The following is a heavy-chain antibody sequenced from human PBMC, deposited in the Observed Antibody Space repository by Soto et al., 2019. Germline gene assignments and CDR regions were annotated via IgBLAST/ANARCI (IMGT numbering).Heavy chain of an antibody. D-gene: IGHD3-22*01. J-gene: IGHJ4*02. V-gene: IGHV4-59*08. CDR2: IYYSGST. Sequence: TCTVSGGSISSYYWSWIRQPPGKGLEWIGYIYYSGSTYYNPSLESRVTLSVDTSKNQFSLKLSSVTAADTAVYYCARNGTNYYDSSGSKGYFDYWGQGTLVTVSS. CDR1: GGSISSYY. CDR3: ARNGTNYYDSSGSKGYFDY.